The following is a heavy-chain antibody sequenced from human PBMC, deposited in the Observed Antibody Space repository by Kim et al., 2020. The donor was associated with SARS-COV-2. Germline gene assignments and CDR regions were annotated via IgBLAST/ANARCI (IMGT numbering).Heavy chain of an antibody. Sequence: YGDSVKGRFNLSRDNAKNTLYLQMNSLRAEDTAVYYCARRAYTSGWWYFDYWGQGTLVTVSS. CDR3: ARRAYTSGWWYFDY. V-gene: IGHV3-74*01. D-gene: IGHD6-19*01. J-gene: IGHJ4*02.